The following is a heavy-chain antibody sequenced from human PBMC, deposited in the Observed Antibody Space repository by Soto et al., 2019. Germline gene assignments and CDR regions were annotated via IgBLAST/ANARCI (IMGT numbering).Heavy chain of an antibody. V-gene: IGHV3-33*01. D-gene: IGHD6-19*01. CDR3: ARAVAGGYGMDV. J-gene: IGHJ6*02. CDR1: GFTFSSYG. Sequence: QVQLVESGGGVVQPGRSLRLSCAASGFTFSSYGMHWVRQAPGKGLEWVAVIWYDGSNKYYADSVKGRFTISRDNSKNTLYLQMNSLRAEDTAVYYCARAVAGGYGMDVWGQGTTVTVSS. CDR2: IWYDGSNK.